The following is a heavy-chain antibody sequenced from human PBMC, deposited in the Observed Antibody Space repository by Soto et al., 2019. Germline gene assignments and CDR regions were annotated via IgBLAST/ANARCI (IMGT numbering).Heavy chain of an antibody. CDR3: ARLHIHGTNGMDV. CDR2: SIPILGTK. V-gene: IGHV1-69*13. CDR1: GGSFTYT. J-gene: IGHJ6*02. Sequence: ASVKVSCKASGGSFTYTLSWVRQAPGQGLECIGGSIPILGTKNYGQKFQSRDTITADESTKTAYMELSNLRSEDTAVYYPARLHIHGTNGMDVWGQGTTVTVSS.